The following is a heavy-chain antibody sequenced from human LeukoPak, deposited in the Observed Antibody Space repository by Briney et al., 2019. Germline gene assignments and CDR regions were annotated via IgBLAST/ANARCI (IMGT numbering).Heavy chain of an antibody. CDR2: ISAYNGNT. CDR1: GYTFTSYD. J-gene: IGHJ4*02. CDR3: TRDRGIVVVPAAMNY. V-gene: IGHV1-18*01. D-gene: IGHD2-2*01. Sequence: ASVTVSCKASGYTFTSYDINWVRQAPGQGLEWMGWISAYNGNTNYAQKLQGRVTMTTDTSTSTAYMELRSLRSDDTAVYYCTRDRGIVVVPAAMNYWGQGTLVTVSS.